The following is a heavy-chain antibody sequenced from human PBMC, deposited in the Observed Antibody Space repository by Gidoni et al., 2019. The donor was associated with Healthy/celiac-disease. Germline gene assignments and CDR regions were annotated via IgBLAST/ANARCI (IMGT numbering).Heavy chain of an antibody. J-gene: IGHJ4*02. CDR2: INPSGGST. Sequence: QVQLVQSGAEVKKPGASVKVSCKASGYTFTSYYMHWVRQAPGQGLEWMGIINPSGGSTSYEQKFQGRVTMTRDTSTSTGYMELSSLRSEDTAVDYCARSLGRDGYGWDYWGQGTLVTVSS. CDR1: GYTFTSYY. D-gene: IGHD5-12*01. CDR3: ARSLGRDGYGWDY. V-gene: IGHV1-46*03.